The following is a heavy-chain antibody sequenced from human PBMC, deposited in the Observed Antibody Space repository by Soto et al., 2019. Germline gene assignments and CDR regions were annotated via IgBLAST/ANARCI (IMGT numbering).Heavy chain of an antibody. V-gene: IGHV1-69*01. CDR3: ATRVSISGVVISWFDP. CDR2: IIPILGTV. Sequence: QVQLVQSGAEVKEPGSSVKVSCKASGGTFSSYSISWVRQAPGQGLEWMGGIIPILGTVQYAQMFQGRLTSTADASTSTAYMELSRLKSDATAVYYCATRVSISGVVISWFDPWGRGTLVTVSS. D-gene: IGHD3-3*01. J-gene: IGHJ5*01. CDR1: GGTFSSYS.